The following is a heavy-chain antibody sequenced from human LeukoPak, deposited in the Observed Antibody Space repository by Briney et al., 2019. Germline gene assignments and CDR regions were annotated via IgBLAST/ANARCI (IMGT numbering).Heavy chain of an antibody. Sequence: PGGSLRLSCVASGFPFSSYWMTWVRQTPGKGLEWVANIKQDSSKKSYVDSVKGRFTISRDNAKNSLYLQMNSLRAEDTAIYYCTRVGYIDEGIDYWGQGTLVTVSS. CDR1: GFPFSSYW. CDR3: TRVGYIDEGIDY. CDR2: IKQDSSKK. V-gene: IGHV3-7*04. D-gene: IGHD5-24*01. J-gene: IGHJ4*02.